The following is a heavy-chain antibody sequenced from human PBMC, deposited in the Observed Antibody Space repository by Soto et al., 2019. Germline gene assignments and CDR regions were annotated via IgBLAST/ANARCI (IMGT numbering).Heavy chain of an antibody. D-gene: IGHD2-15*01. J-gene: IGHJ4*02. V-gene: IGHV4-34*01. CDR3: ARGAGWWDY. CDR2: INHSGST. Sequence: SETLSLTCAVYGGSFSGYYWSWIRQPPGKGLEWIGEINHSGSTNYNPSLKSRVTISVDMSKNQFSLKLSSVTAADTAVYYCARGAGWWDYWGQGTLVTVSS. CDR1: GGSFSGYY.